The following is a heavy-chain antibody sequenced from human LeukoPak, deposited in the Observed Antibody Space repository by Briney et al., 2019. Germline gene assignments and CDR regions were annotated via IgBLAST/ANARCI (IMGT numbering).Heavy chain of an antibody. CDR1: GFTFSSYA. CDR3: ARDDVYGSGNFDY. D-gene: IGHD3-10*01. CDR2: ISGSGGST. J-gene: IGHJ4*02. Sequence: GGSLRLSCAASGFTFSSYAMSWVRQAPGKGLEWVSAISGSGGSTYYADSVKGRFTISRDNSKNTLYLQMNSLRAEDTAVYYCARDDVYGSGNFDYWGQGTLVTVSS. V-gene: IGHV3-23*01.